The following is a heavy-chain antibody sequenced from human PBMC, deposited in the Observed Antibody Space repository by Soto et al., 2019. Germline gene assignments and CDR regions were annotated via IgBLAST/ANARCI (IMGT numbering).Heavy chain of an antibody. V-gene: IGHV4-34*01. Sequence: QVQLQQWGAGLLKPSETLSLTCTVYGGSFSGYYWSWIRQPPGKGLEWIGEIYHSRSTNYSPSLKSRVTISVDTSKNKFSLKLSSVTAADTAVYCCARGRGDFGDYGPFDYWGRGTLVTVSS. D-gene: IGHD4-17*01. J-gene: IGHJ4*02. CDR2: IYHSRST. CDR3: ARGRGDFGDYGPFDY. CDR1: GGSFSGYY.